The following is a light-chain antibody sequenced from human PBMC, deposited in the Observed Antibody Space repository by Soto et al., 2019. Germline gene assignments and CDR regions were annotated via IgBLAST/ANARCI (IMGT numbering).Light chain of an antibody. V-gene: IGKV1-5*01. CDR1: QSITRW. J-gene: IGKJ4*01. Sequence: DIQMTQSPSTLSASVGDRVTLTCRASQSITRWLAWYQLKPGKAPKLLIYDASTLESGVPSRFSGSGSGTEFTLTISSLQAEDFATYLCQESYSSPAVSFGGGTKVDIK. CDR2: DAS. CDR3: QESYSSPAVS.